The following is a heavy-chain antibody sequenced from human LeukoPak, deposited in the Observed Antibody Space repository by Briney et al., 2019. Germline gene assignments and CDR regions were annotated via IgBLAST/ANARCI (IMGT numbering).Heavy chain of an antibody. CDR2: IDHTGST. CDR3: ARGRVSSSTWYSTYYYFFYMDF. V-gene: IGHV4-59*07. J-gene: IGHJ6*03. CDR1: DDSITMYY. D-gene: IGHD4-11*01. Sequence: PSDTLSLTCTVSDDSITMYYWTWIRQPPGKGLEWIGYIDHTGSTKFNPSLNGRVSISRDTSNNFFSLRLRSVTAADTAVYFCARGRVSSSTWYSTYYYFFYMDFWGKGTTVTVSS.